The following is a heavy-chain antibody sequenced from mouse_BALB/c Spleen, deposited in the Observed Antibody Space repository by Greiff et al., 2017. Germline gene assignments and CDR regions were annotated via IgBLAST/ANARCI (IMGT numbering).Heavy chain of an antibody. J-gene: IGHJ4*01. Sequence: EVKLMESGPSLVKPSQTLSLTCSVTGDSITSGYWNWIRKFPGNKLEYMGYISYSGSTYYNPSLKSRISITRDTSKNQYYLQLNSVTTEDTATYYCASRIYYGNYGYAMDYWGQGTSVTVSS. D-gene: IGHD2-1*01. V-gene: IGHV3-8*02. CDR2: ISYSGST. CDR3: ASRIYYGNYGYAMDY. CDR1: GDSITSGY.